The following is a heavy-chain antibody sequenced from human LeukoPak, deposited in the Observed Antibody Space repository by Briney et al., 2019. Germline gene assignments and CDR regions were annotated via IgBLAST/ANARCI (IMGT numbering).Heavy chain of an antibody. CDR3: GKDTSGYQSFDP. D-gene: IGHD3-22*01. J-gene: IGHJ5*02. CDR2: ISWNSVSI. V-gene: IGHV3-9*03. CDR1: GFTFDDYA. Sequence: GGSLRLSCAPSGFTFDDYAMHWVRQVPGKGLEWVSGISWNSVSIGYADSVKGRFTIYRDNAKLCLYLQMNSLRSEDVALYYCGKDTSGYQSFDPWGQGTLVTVSS.